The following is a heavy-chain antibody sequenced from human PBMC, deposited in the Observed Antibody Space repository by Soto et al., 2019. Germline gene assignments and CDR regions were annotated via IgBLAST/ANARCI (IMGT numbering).Heavy chain of an antibody. V-gene: IGHV3-15*04. J-gene: IGHJ6*02. Sequence: EVQLVESGGGLVKPGGSLRLSCAASGFTFSSAWMNWVRQAPGKGLEWVGRIERKTDGGTIDYAAPVRGRFTISRDDSKNTLYLQMNSLTTEDTVVYFCTTDAVTLGYCSIPTCYSHGMDVWGQGTTVTVSS. CDR1: GFTFSSAW. CDR2: IERKTDGGTI. D-gene: IGHD2-2*01. CDR3: TTDAVTLGYCSIPTCYSHGMDV.